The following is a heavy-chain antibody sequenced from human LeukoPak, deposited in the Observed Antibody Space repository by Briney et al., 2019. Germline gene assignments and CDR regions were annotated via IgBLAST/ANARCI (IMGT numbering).Heavy chain of an antibody. CDR2: MNPNSGNT. CDR1: GYTFTSYD. V-gene: IGHV1-8*01. J-gene: IGHJ4*02. D-gene: IGHD5-18*01. CDR3: ARGRRRRGVGYYYFDY. Sequence: GASVKVSCKASGYTFTSYDINWVRQATGQGLEWMGWMNPNSGNTGYAQKFQGRVTMTRNTSIGTAYMELSSLRSVDTAVYYCARGRRRRGVGYYYFDYWGQGTLVTVSS.